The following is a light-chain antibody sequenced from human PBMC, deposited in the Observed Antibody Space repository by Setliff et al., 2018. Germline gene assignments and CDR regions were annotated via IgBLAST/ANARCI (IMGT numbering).Light chain of an antibody. CDR3: CSYVTGGTLA. CDR1: NSDVGTYDL. V-gene: IGLV2-23*02. Sequence: QSALTQPAFVSGSPGQSVTISCTGTNSDVGTYDLVSWYQQHPGKAPELIIYEVNKRPSGVSNRFSGSKSGNTASLTISGLQAEDEGDYYCCSYVTGGTLAFGGGTKVTVL. J-gene: IGLJ3*02. CDR2: EVN.